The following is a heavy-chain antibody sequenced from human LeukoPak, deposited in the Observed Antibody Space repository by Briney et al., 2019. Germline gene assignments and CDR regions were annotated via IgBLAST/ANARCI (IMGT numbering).Heavy chain of an antibody. V-gene: IGHV4-59*01. Sequence: SETLSLTCTVSGVSMRTYYWSWIRQPPGKGLEWIGYIYYSGSTNYNPSLKSRVTISVDTSKNQFSLKLSSVTAADTAVYYCARARSTSCYRCAFDIWGQGTMVTVSS. D-gene: IGHD2-2*01. CDR2: IYYSGST. CDR3: ARARSTSCYRCAFDI. J-gene: IGHJ3*02. CDR1: GVSMRTYY.